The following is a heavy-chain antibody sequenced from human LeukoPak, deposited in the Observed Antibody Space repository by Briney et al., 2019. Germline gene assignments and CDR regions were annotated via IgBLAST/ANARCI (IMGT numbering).Heavy chain of an antibody. Sequence: GGSLRLSCAASGFTFSSYDMHWVRQATGKGLEWVSAIGTAGDTYYPGSVKGRLTISRKNAKNSLYLQMNSLRAGDTAVYYCARAQGYSSGWTTYYYYGMDVWGQGTTVTVSS. CDR2: IGTAGDT. CDR3: ARAQGYSSGWTTYYYYGMDV. V-gene: IGHV3-13*01. CDR1: GFTFSSYD. D-gene: IGHD6-19*01. J-gene: IGHJ6*02.